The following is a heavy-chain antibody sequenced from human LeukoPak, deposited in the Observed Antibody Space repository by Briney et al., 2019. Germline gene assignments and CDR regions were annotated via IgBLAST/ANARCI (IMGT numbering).Heavy chain of an antibody. D-gene: IGHD3-3*01. Sequence: PPETLSLTCTVSGGSISSYYWSWIRQPAGKGLEWIGRIYTSGSTNYNPSLKSRVTMSVDTSKNQFSLKLSSVTAADTAVYYCARDHTPGIFGVVITYAFDIWGQGTMVTVSS. J-gene: IGHJ3*02. CDR2: IYTSGST. V-gene: IGHV4-4*07. CDR3: ARDHTPGIFGVVITYAFDI. CDR1: GGSISSYY.